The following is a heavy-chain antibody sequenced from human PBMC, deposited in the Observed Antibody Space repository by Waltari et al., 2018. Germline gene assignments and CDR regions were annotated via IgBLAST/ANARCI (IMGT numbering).Heavy chain of an antibody. CDR2: INSDGSST. CDR3: ARLYCSGGSCYSGDAFDI. V-gene: IGHV3-74*01. J-gene: IGHJ3*02. Sequence: EVQLVESGGGLVQPGGSLRLSCAASGFTFSSYWMRWVRQAPGKGLVWVSRINSDGSSTSYADSVKGRFTISRDNVKNTLYLQMNSLRADDTAVYYCARLYCSGGSCYSGDAFDIWGQGTTVTVSS. CDR1: GFTFSSYW. D-gene: IGHD2-15*01.